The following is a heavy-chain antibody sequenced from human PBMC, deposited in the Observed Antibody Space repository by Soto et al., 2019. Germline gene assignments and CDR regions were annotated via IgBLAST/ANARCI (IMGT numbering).Heavy chain of an antibody. CDR2: IKSKTDGGTT. D-gene: IGHD2-2*01. V-gene: IGHV3-15*01. CDR3: TTEPPDIVVVPAAMPVDY. CDR1: GFTFSNAW. Sequence: EVQLVESGGGLVKPGGSLRLSCAASGFTFSNAWMSWVRQAPGKGLEWVGRIKSKTDGGTTDYAAHVKGRFTISRDDSKNTLYLQMNSLKTEDTAVYYCTTEPPDIVVVPAAMPVDYWGQGTLVTVSS. J-gene: IGHJ4*02.